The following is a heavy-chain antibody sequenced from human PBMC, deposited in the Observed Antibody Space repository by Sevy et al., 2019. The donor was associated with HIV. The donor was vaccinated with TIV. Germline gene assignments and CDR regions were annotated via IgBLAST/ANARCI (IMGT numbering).Heavy chain of an antibody. J-gene: IGHJ4*02. D-gene: IGHD5-12*01. CDR1: GFSFNTYA. CDR2: MAYDGTDI. Sequence: GFPRLSCAASGFSFNTYAMHWVRQGPGKGLEGVAIMAYDGTDIQYAESVKGRFTISRDNSKNTLYLQMNSLRIEDTAVYFCARDSLGSIDHWGQGSLVTVSS. V-gene: IGHV3-30*03. CDR3: ARDSLGSIDH.